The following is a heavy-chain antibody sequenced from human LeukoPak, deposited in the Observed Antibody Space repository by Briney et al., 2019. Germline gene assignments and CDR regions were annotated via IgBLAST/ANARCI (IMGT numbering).Heavy chain of an antibody. V-gene: IGHV3-21*04. Sequence: GGSLRLSCAASGFTFSSYSMNWVRQAPGKGLEWVSCISDSSSYIYYADSVKGRFTISRDSAKNSLYLQMNSLRAEDTAVYYCARRAGAYSHPYDYWGQGTLVTVSS. D-gene: IGHD4/OR15-4a*01. CDR1: GFTFSSYS. CDR2: ISDSSSYI. CDR3: ARRAGAYSHPYDY. J-gene: IGHJ4*02.